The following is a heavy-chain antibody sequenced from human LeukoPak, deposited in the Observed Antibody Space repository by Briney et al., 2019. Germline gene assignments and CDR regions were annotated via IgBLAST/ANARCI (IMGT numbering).Heavy chain of an antibody. D-gene: IGHD1-26*01. V-gene: IGHV3-23*01. CDR2: ISGSGGST. J-gene: IGHJ4*02. CDR3: AKEVIVGVSFDS. CDR1: GFTFSSYA. Sequence: GGSLRLSCAASGFTFSSYAMSWVRQAPGKGLEWVAAISGSGGSTYYADSAKGRFTISRDNSKNTLYLQMNSLRAEDTAVYYCAKEVIVGVSFDSWGQGTLVTVSS.